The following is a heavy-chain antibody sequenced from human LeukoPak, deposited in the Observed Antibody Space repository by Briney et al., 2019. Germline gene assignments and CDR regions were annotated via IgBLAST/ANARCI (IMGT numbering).Heavy chain of an antibody. CDR3: ARVHHSSGWADY. CDR1: GFTFSSYW. J-gene: IGHJ4*02. D-gene: IGHD6-19*01. Sequence: GGSLRLSCAASGFTFSSYWMSWVRQAPGKGLEWVAVISYDGSNKYYADSVKGRFTISRDNSKNTLYLQMNSLRAEDTAVYYCARVHHSSGWADYWGQGTLVTVSS. CDR2: ISYDGSNK. V-gene: IGHV3-30-3*01.